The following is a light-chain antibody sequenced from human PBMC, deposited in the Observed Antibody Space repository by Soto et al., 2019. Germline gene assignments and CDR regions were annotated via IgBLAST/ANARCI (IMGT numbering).Light chain of an antibody. CDR2: EVT. J-gene: IGLJ2*01. CDR1: SSDVGGFNY. CDR3: SSFAGSNNVV. V-gene: IGLV2-8*01. Sequence: QSVLTQPPSASGSPGQSVTISCTGTSSDVGGFNYVSWYQHHPGKAPKLMIYEVTKRPSGVPDRFSVSKSGNTASLTVSGLQAEDEADYYCSSFAGSNNVVFGGGTKVTVL.